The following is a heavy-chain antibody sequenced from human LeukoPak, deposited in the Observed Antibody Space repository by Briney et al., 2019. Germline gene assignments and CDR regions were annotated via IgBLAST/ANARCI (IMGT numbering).Heavy chain of an antibody. J-gene: IGHJ4*02. CDR2: IYYSGST. Sequence: SQTLSLTCTVSGGSISSGGYYWSWIRQHPGKGLEWIGYIYYSGSTYYNPSLKSRVTISVDTSKNQFPLKLSSVTAADTAVYYCARGRDSNYHYWGQGTLVTVSS. V-gene: IGHV4-31*03. CDR3: ARGRDSNYHY. CDR1: GGSISSGGYY. D-gene: IGHD4-11*01.